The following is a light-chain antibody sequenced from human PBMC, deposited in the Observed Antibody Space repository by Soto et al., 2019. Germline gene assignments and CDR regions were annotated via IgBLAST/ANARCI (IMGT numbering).Light chain of an antibody. CDR2: GAS. CDR1: QSVSNNY. J-gene: IGKJ1*01. Sequence: EIVLTQSSVTRSLSPGERATLSCRASQSVSNNYLAWYQQKPGQASRLLIYGASNRATGIPDRFSGSGSGTDFTLTISRLEPEDFAVYYCQQYGSSGTFGQGTKVDIK. V-gene: IGKV3-20*01. CDR3: QQYGSSGT.